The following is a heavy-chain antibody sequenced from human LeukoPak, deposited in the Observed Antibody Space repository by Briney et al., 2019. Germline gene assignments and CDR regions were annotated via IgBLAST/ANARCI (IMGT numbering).Heavy chain of an antibody. CDR1: GFTFSSYE. J-gene: IGHJ4*02. V-gene: IGHV3-48*03. CDR2: SSSSGSTI. Sequence: GGSLRLSCAASGFTFSSYEMNWVRQAPGKGLEWVSHSSSSGSTIYYAGSVKGRFTIARDNAKNSVYLQMNSLRAEDTAVYYCARGSLHSAYGSDYWGQGTLVTVSS. CDR3: ARGSLHSAYGSDY. D-gene: IGHD5-12*01.